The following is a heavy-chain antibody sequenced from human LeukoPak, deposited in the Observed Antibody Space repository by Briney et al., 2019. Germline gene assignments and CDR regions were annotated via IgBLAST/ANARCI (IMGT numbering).Heavy chain of an antibody. Sequence: SETLSLTCAVYGGSFSGYYWSWIRQPPGKGLEWIGEINHSGSTNYNPSLKSRVTISVDTSKNQFSLKLSSVTAADTAVYYCARDRSDYYGSGSYVWGQGTLVTVSS. V-gene: IGHV4-34*01. D-gene: IGHD3-10*01. CDR1: GGSFSGYY. CDR2: INHSGST. CDR3: ARDRSDYYGSGSYV. J-gene: IGHJ4*02.